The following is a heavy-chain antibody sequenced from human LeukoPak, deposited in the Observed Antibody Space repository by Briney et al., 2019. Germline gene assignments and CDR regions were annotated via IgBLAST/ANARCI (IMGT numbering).Heavy chain of an antibody. CDR3: ALYDFWSGYSPDY. Sequence: PGGSLRLSCAASGFTFSSYEMNWVRQAPGKGLEWVSYISSSGSTIYYADSVKGRFTISRDNAKNSLYLQMNSLRAEDMAVYYCALYDFWSGYSPDYWGQGTLVTVSS. D-gene: IGHD3-3*01. CDR1: GFTFSSYE. V-gene: IGHV3-48*03. J-gene: IGHJ4*02. CDR2: ISSSGSTI.